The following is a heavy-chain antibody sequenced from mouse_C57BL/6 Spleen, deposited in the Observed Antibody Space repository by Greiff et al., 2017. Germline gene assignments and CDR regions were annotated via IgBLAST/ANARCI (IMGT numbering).Heavy chain of an antibody. CDR1: GYSITSGYY. D-gene: IGHD1-1*01. CDR2: ISYDGSN. V-gene: IGHV3-6*01. Sequence: EVQLQESGPGLVKPSQSLSLTCSVTGYSITSGYYWNWIRQFPGNKLEWMGYISYDGSNNSNPSLKNRISIPRDPSKNQFFLKLNSVTTEDTATYYCAGGSSYWYFDVWGTGTTVTVSA. J-gene: IGHJ1*03. CDR3: AGGSSYWYFDV.